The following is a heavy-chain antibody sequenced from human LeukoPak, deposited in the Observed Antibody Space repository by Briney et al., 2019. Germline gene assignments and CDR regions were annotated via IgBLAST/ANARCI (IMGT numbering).Heavy chain of an antibody. V-gene: IGHV3-33*01. CDR3: ARDRYYDILTGYSGDYFDY. CDR2: IWYDGSNK. J-gene: IGHJ4*02. CDR1: GFTFSSYG. Sequence: GSLRLSCAASGFTFSSYGMHWVRQAPGKGLEWVAVIWYDGSNKYYADSVKGRFTISRDNSKNTLYLQMNSLRAEDTAVYYCARDRYYDILTGYSGDYFDYWGQGTLVTVSS. D-gene: IGHD3-9*01.